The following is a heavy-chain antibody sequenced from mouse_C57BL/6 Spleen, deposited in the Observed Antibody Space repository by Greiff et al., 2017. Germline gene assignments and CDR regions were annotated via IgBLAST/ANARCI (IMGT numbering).Heavy chain of an antibody. CDR2: IHPNSGST. Sequence: VQLQQSGAELVKPGASVKLSCKASGYTFTSYWMHWVKQRPGQGLEWIGMIHPNSGSTNYNEKFKSKATLTVDKSSSTAYMQLSSLTSEDSAVYYCARAYYSNYYFDYWGQGTTLTVSS. CDR3: ARAYYSNYYFDY. D-gene: IGHD2-5*01. J-gene: IGHJ2*01. CDR1: GYTFTSYW. V-gene: IGHV1-64*01.